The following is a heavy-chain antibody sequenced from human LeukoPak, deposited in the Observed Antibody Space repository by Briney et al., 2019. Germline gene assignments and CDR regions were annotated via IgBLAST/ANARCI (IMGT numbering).Heavy chain of an antibody. V-gene: IGHV4-4*07. CDR3: ARDQVRGSLYFDY. J-gene: IGHJ4*02. Sequence: SETLSLTCTVSGGSISISNYSWSWIRQPAGKGLERIGRIYTSGSTNYNPSLKSRVTMSVDTSKNQFSLKLSSVTAADTAVYYCARDQVRGSLYFDYWGQGTLVTVSS. CDR2: IYTSGST. D-gene: IGHD3-16*01. CDR1: GGSISISNYS.